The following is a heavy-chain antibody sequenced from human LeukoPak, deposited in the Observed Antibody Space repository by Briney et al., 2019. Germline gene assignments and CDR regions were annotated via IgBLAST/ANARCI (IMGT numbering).Heavy chain of an antibody. V-gene: IGHV3-23*01. CDR2: ISGSGGST. J-gene: IGHJ4*02. D-gene: IGHD3-10*01. CDR3: AKARLWFGESYYFDY. CDR1: GFTFSSYA. Sequence: GSLRLSCAASGFTFSSYAMSWVRQAPGKGLEWVSAISGSGGSTYYADSVKGRFTISRDNSKNTLYLQMNSLRAEDTAVYYCAKARLWFGESYYFDYWGQGTLVTVSS.